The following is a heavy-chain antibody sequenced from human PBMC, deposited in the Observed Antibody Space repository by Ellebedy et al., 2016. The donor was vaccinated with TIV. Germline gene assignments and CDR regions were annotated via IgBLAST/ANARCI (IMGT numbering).Heavy chain of an antibody. CDR3: ASGITLAGTGGY. V-gene: IGHV3-7*01. Sequence: PGGSLRPSCAASGFTFSTYWMSWVRQAPGKGLEWVANIKQDGSEKCYVDSVKGRFTISRDNAKNSLSLQMISLRAEDTAVYYCASGITLAGTGGYWGQGTLVTVSS. CDR2: IKQDGSEK. J-gene: IGHJ4*02. D-gene: IGHD6-19*01. CDR1: GFTFSTYW.